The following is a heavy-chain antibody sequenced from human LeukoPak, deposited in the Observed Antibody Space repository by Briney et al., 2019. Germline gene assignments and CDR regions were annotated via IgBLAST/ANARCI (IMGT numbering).Heavy chain of an antibody. J-gene: IGHJ5*01. CDR3: ATYSTKNAREFES. Sequence: GGSLRLSCAASGFTFSSYGMHWVRQAPGKGLEWVAVISYDGSNKYYADSVKGRFTISRDNSKNTLYLRMNSLRAEDTAVYYCATYSTKNAREFESWGQGTLVTVSS. V-gene: IGHV3-30*03. D-gene: IGHD2/OR15-2a*01. CDR2: ISYDGSNK. CDR1: GFTFSSYG.